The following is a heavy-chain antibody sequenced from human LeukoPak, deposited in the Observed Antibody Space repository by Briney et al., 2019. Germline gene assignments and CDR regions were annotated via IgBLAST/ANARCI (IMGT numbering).Heavy chain of an antibody. Sequence: PGGSLRLSCAASGFTFNRYTMHWVRQAPGKGLEWVAVISYDGSNKYYADSVKGRFTISRDNSKNTLYLQMNSLRAEDTAVYYCARVLLYGDLLPGDAFHIWGQGTMVTVSS. J-gene: IGHJ3*02. CDR2: ISYDGSNK. CDR3: ARVLLYGDLLPGDAFHI. D-gene: IGHD2-2*02. V-gene: IGHV3-30-3*01. CDR1: GFTFNRYT.